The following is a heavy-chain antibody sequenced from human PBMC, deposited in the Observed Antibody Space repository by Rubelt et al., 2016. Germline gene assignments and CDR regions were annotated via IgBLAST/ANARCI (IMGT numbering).Heavy chain of an antibody. CDR2: INHSGST. Sequence: QVQLQQWGAGLLKPSETLSLTCAVYGGSFSGYYWSWIRQPPGKGLEWIGEINHSGSTNYNPSLKSRVTISVDTSKNQFSLKLSSGTAADTAVYYCARHYSSTWANWFDPWGQGTLVTVSP. J-gene: IGHJ5*02. V-gene: IGHV4-34*01. CDR1: GGSFSGYY. D-gene: IGHD6-13*01. CDR3: ARHYSSTWANWFDP.